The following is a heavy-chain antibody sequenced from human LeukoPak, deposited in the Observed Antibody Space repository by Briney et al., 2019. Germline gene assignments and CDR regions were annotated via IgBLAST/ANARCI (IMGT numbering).Heavy chain of an antibody. D-gene: IGHD3-9*01. V-gene: IGHV4-4*02. J-gene: IGHJ4*02. CDR3: ARRPQVLYDILTGNFDY. CDR1: GGSISSSNW. CDR2: IYHSGST. Sequence: PSETLSLTCAVSGGSISSSNWWSWVRQPPGKGLEWIGEIYHSGSTNYNPSLKSRVTISVDKSKNQFSLKLSSVTAADTAVYYCARRPQVLYDILTGNFDYWGQGTLVTVSS.